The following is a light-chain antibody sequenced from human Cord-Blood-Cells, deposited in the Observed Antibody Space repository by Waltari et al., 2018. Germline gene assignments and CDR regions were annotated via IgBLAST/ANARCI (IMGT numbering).Light chain of an antibody. V-gene: IGLV1-40*01. J-gene: IGLJ3*02. CDR3: QSYDSSLSGWV. CDR2: GNS. Sequence: QSVLTQPPSVSGAPGQRVIISCTGRSSNIGAGYDVPWYQQLPGTAPKLLIYGNSNRPSGVPDRFSGSKSGTSASLAITGLQAEDEADYYCQSYDSSLSGWVFGGGTKLTVL. CDR1: SSNIGAGYD.